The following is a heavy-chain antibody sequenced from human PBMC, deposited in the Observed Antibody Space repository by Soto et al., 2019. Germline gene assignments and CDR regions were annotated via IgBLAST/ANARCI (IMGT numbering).Heavy chain of an antibody. V-gene: IGHV4-59*01. CDR3: ARDRGSTVTTGYFDY. Sequence: QVQLQESGPGLVKPSEALSLTCTVSGGSISSYYWSWIRQPPGKGLEWIGYIYYSGSTNYNPSLKSRVTISVDTSKNQFSLKLSSVTAADTAVYYCARDRGSTVTTGYFDYWGQGTLVTVSS. CDR2: IYYSGST. D-gene: IGHD4-17*01. J-gene: IGHJ4*02. CDR1: GGSISSYY.